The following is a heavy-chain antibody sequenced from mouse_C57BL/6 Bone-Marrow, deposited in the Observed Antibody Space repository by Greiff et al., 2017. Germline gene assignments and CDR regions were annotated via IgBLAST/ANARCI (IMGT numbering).Heavy chain of an antibody. CDR3: TRIAY. V-gene: IGHV14-4*01. J-gene: IGHJ3*01. Sequence: EVQLVESGAELVRPGASVKLSCTASGFNIKDDYMHWVKQRPEQGLEWIGWIDPENGDTEYASKFQGKATITVGTSSNTAYLQLSSLTSEDTAVYYCTRIAYWGQGTLVTVSA. CDR1: GFNIKDDY. CDR2: IDPENGDT.